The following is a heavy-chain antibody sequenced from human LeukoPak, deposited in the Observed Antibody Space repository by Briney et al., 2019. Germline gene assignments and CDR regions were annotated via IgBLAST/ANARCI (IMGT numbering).Heavy chain of an antibody. CDR1: GFTFSGAW. CDR3: AELGITMIGGV. Sequence: GGSLRLSCTACGFTFSGAWMTWVRQAPGKGLEWVANIREDGTEKNYVDSVKGRFTISRDNAKNSLFLQMNSLRAEDTAVYYCAELGITMIGGVWGKGTTVTISS. V-gene: IGHV3-7*01. CDR2: IREDGTEK. J-gene: IGHJ6*04. D-gene: IGHD3-10*02.